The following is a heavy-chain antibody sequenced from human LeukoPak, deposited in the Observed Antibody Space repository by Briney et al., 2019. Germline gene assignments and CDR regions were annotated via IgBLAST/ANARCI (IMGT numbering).Heavy chain of an antibody. Sequence: SETLSLTCTVSGGSISSGGYYWSWIRQHPGKGLEWIGYIYYSGSTYYNPSLKSRVTISVDTSKNQFSLKLSSVTAADTAVYYCASNNLGGLDYWGQGTLVTVSS. J-gene: IGHJ4*02. CDR1: GGSISSGGYY. V-gene: IGHV4-31*03. CDR3: ASNNLGGLDY. D-gene: IGHD1/OR15-1a*01. CDR2: IYYSGST.